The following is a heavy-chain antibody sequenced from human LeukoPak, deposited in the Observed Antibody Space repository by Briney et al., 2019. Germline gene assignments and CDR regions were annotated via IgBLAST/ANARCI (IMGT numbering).Heavy chain of an antibody. V-gene: IGHV1-18*04. CDR2: IHIYRGNT. CDR1: GYTFTSNY. Sequence: ASVKVSCKAFGYTFTSNYMHWVRQAPGQGLGWMGWIHIYRGNTNYAQKFQGRVTMTTDTSTSTVYMEVRGLRSDDTAMYYCARDVGITVADSFDPWGQGTLVTVSS. CDR3: ARDVGITVADSFDP. D-gene: IGHD6-13*01. J-gene: IGHJ5*02.